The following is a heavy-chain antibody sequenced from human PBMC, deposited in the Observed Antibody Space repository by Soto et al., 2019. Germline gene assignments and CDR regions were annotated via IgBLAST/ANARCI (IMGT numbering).Heavy chain of an antibody. CDR2: IFYDGYT. D-gene: IGHD6-13*01. CDR3: ARLQAAVPHY. J-gene: IGHJ4*02. CDR1: GDSISGSPYF. Sequence: QVQLQESGPGLVMPSETLSLTCTVSGDSISGSPYFWGWIRQPPGKRLEWIGSIFYDGYTLYTPSLKGRVTISVDTSQNQFSLKLTSVAPADTAIYFCARLQAAVPHYWGQGILVTVSS. V-gene: IGHV4-39*01.